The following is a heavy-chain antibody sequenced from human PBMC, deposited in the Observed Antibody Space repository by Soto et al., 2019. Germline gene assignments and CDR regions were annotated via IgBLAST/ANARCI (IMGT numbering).Heavy chain of an antibody. CDR2: IYYSGST. D-gene: IGHD3-3*01. J-gene: IGHJ4*02. CDR3: ARRGYYDFWSGYYTLSYFDY. V-gene: IGHV4-39*01. Sequence: PSETLSLTCTVSGGSISSSSHYWGWIRQPPGKGLEWIGSIYYSGSTYYNPSLKSRVTISVDTSKNQFSLKLSSVTAADTAVYYCARRGYYDFWSGYYTLSYFDYWGQGTLVTVSS. CDR1: GGSISSSSHY.